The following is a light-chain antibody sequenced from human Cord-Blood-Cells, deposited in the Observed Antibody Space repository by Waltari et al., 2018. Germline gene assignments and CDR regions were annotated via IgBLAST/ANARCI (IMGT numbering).Light chain of an antibody. J-gene: IGLJ3*02. V-gene: IGLV2-11*01. CDR3: CSYAGSYTWV. Sequence: QSALTQPRSVSGSPGQSVTISCTGTSSDVGGYHHVSWYQQHPGKAPTLMIYDVSKRPSGVPDRFSGSKSGNTASLTISGLQAEDEADYYCCSYAGSYTWVFGGGTKLTVL. CDR1: SSDVGGYHH. CDR2: DVS.